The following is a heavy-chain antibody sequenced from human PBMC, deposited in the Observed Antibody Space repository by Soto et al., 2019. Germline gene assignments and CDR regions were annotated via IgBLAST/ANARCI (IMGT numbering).Heavy chain of an antibody. Sequence: SETLSLTCDVSGDTISTGGYTWAWIRQPPGKALEWIGHTYHSGNPYYNPSLKSRVIISVDRSKNQFSLKLSSVTAADTAVYYCARGLFTGSHYSGGWYYFNSWGPETQVTVSS. CDR3: ARGLFTGSHYSGGWYYFNS. V-gene: IGHV4-30-2*01. CDR2: TYHSGNP. D-gene: IGHD6-19*01. J-gene: IGHJ4*02. CDR1: GDTISTGGYT.